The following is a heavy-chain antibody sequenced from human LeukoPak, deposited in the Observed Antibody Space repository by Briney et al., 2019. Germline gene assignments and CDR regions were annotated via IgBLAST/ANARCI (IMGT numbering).Heavy chain of an antibody. CDR1: GFTFSSYS. Sequence: GGSLRLSCAASGFTFSSYSMDWVRQAPGKGLEWVSSISSSSSYIYYADSVKGRFTISRDNAKNSLYLQMNSPRAEDTAVYYCARAPFYYYDSSSYYKLDYWGQGTLVTVSS. V-gene: IGHV3-21*01. D-gene: IGHD3-22*01. CDR2: ISSSSSYI. CDR3: ARAPFYYYDSSSYYKLDY. J-gene: IGHJ4*02.